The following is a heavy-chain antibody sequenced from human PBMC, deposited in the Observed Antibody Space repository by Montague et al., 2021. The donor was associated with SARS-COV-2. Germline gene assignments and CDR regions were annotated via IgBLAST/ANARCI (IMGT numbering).Heavy chain of an antibody. CDR2: VYYSGST. Sequence: SETLSLTCTVSGVSISGYTYFWGWIRQPPGKGLEWIASVYYSGSTYYNSSLKSRVTISVDTSKNQSSLQVSSVTAADSAIYYCARHRVASGWNYFDPWGRGTLVTVSS. V-gene: IGHV4-39*01. J-gene: IGHJ5*02. D-gene: IGHD1-7*01. CDR3: ARHRVASGWNYFDP. CDR1: GVSISGYTYF.